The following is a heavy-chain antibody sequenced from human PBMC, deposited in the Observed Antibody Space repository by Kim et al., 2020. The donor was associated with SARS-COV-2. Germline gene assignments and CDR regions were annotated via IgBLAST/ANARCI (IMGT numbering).Heavy chain of an antibody. V-gene: IGHV1-2*02. CDR3: ARRGRGYYYDY. D-gene: IGHD3-22*01. Sequence: ASVKVSCKASGYSFTGDYMHWVRQAPGQGLEWMGWISPNNGYTGYAQKFQGRVTMTRDTSISTAYMELSSLRSDDTAVYYCARRGRGYYYDYWGQGALVTVSS. CDR2: ISPNNGYT. J-gene: IGHJ4*02. CDR1: GYSFTGDY.